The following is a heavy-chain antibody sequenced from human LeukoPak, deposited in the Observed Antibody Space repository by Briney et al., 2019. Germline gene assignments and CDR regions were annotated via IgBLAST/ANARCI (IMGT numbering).Heavy chain of an antibody. Sequence: PGGSLRLSCAASGFTFSSYSMNWVRQAPGKGLEWVSYISSSSSTIYYADSVKGRFTISRDNAKNSLYLQMNSLRAEDTAVYYCARVGDGYNYRLYYYYYMDVWGKGTTVTISS. CDR1: GFTFSSYS. D-gene: IGHD5-24*01. J-gene: IGHJ6*03. CDR2: ISSSSSTI. CDR3: ARVGDGYNYRLYYYYYMDV. V-gene: IGHV3-48*01.